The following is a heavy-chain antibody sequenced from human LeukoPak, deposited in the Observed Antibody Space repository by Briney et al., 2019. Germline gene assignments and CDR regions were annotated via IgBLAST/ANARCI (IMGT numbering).Heavy chain of an antibody. Sequence: ASVKVSCKASGYTFKNYDINWVRQATGQGLEWMGWMNPNSGNTGFAQKFQDRVSMTRDTSINTAYMELTSLRSGDTAVYYCARATPGGLHGYSFDYWGQGTVITVYS. V-gene: IGHV1-8*02. CDR3: ARATPGGLHGYSFDY. CDR1: GYTFKNYD. J-gene: IGHJ4*02. CDR2: MNPNSGNT. D-gene: IGHD5-24*01.